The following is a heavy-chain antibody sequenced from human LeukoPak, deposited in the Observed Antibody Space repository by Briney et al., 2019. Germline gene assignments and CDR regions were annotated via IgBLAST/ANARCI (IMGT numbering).Heavy chain of an antibody. CDR1: GYSFTSYW. CDR3: AFSYTGGEYYYYYGMDV. Sequence: GESLKISCKGSGYSFTSYWIAWVRQMPGKGLEWMGIIYAGDSDTRYSPSFQGQVTISVDKSVSAAYLQWSSLKASDTAMYYCAFSYTGGEYYYYYGMDVWGQGTTVTVSS. V-gene: IGHV5-51*03. J-gene: IGHJ6*02. D-gene: IGHD4-17*01. CDR2: IYAGDSDT.